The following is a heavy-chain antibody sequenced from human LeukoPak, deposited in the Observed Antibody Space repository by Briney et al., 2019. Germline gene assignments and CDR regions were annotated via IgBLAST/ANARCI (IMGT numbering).Heavy chain of an antibody. CDR3: AREGGLRYFDWLFDYFDY. Sequence: SETLSLTCAVYGGSFSGYYWSWIRQPPGRGLEWIGEINHSGSTNYNPSLKSRVTISVDTSKNQFSLKLSSVTAADTAVYYCAREGGLRYFDWLFDYFDYWGQGTLVTVSS. CDR1: GGSFSGYY. V-gene: IGHV4-34*01. J-gene: IGHJ4*02. D-gene: IGHD3-9*01. CDR2: INHSGST.